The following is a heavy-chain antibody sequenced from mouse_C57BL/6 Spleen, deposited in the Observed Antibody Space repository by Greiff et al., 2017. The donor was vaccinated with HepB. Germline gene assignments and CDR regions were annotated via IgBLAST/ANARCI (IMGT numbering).Heavy chain of an antibody. CDR2: ISSGSSTI. J-gene: IGHJ2*01. Sequence: DVQLVESGGGLVKPGGSLKLSCAASGFTFSDYGMHWVRQAPEKGLEWVAYISSGSSTIYYADTVKGRFTISRDNAKNTLFLQMTSLRSEDTAMYYCATVVAKLNYFDYWGQGTTLTVSS. CDR1: GFTFSDYG. CDR3: ATVVAKLNYFDY. D-gene: IGHD1-1*01. V-gene: IGHV5-17*01.